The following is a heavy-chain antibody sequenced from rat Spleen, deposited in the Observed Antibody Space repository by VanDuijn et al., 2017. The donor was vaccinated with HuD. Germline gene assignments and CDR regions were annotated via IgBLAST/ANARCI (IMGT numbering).Heavy chain of an antibody. D-gene: IGHD1-6*01. Sequence: EVQLVESGGGLVQPGRSMKLSCAASGFTFSNYYMAWVRQAPTKGLEWVASISTGGGNTYYRDSVKGRFTISRDNAESTLYLQMDSLRSEATATYYCASLMYTPDYLGVMDAWGQGASVTVSS. CDR2: ISTGGGNT. J-gene: IGHJ4*01. V-gene: IGHV5-25*01. CDR3: ASLMYTPDYLGVMDA. CDR1: GFTFSNYY.